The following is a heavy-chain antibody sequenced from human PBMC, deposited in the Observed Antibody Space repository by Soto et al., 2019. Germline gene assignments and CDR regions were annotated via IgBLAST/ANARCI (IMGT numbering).Heavy chain of an antibody. D-gene: IGHD3-3*01. V-gene: IGHV3-23*01. J-gene: IGHJ4*02. CDR1: GFTFRTYA. CDR3: VKDLWICPDACRSGHY. Sequence: EVQLLESGGGLVQPGGSLRLSCAASGFTFRTYAMSWVRQAPGKGLEWLSGISGSGDTTYYADSVKDRFTISRDNSENTLYLQMNSLRAEDTAVYYCVKDLWICPDACRSGHYWGQGTLVNVSS. CDR2: ISGSGDTT.